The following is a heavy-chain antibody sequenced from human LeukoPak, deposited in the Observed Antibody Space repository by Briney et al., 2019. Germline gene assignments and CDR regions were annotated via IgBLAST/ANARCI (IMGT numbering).Heavy chain of an antibody. CDR2: ISYDGSNK. CDR1: GFTFSSYG. D-gene: IGHD4-17*01. J-gene: IGHJ4*02. Sequence: GGSLRLSCAASGFTFSSYGMHWVRQAPGKGPEWVAVISYDGSNKYYADSVKGRFTISRDNSKNTLYLQMNSLRAEDTAVYYCAKAWDMTTVTTFDYWGQGTLVTVSS. CDR3: AKAWDMTTVTTFDY. V-gene: IGHV3-30*18.